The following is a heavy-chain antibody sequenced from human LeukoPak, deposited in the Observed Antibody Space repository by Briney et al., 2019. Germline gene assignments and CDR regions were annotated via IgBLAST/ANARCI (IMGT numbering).Heavy chain of an antibody. Sequence: SETLSLTCTVSGGSISRYYWSWIRQPAGKVLEWIGRVYTSGSTTYNPSLKSRVTMSIDTCKNQFSLKVSSVTAADTAVYYCARDSGTTGEVKFDPWGQGTLVTVSS. V-gene: IGHV4-4*07. CDR2: VYTSGST. CDR3: ARDSGTTGEVKFDP. J-gene: IGHJ5*02. CDR1: GGSISRYY. D-gene: IGHD3-10*01.